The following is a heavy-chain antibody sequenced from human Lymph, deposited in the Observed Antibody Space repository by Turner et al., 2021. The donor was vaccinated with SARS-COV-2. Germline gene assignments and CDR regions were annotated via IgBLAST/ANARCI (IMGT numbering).Heavy chain of an antibody. V-gene: IGHV3-43*02. CDR2: ISGDGGGT. Sequence: GESGGGVVQPGGSLRLSCAAAGVTFDYYAMHWVRKAPGKGLEWVSLISGDGGGTYYADSVKDRFNISRDNSKNSLSLQMISLRAEDTALYYCAKDPGYCSGGSCYSRTYFDFWGQGTPVTVSA. J-gene: IGHJ4*02. D-gene: IGHD2-15*01. CDR3: AKDPGYCSGGSCYSRTYFDF. CDR1: GVTFDYYA.